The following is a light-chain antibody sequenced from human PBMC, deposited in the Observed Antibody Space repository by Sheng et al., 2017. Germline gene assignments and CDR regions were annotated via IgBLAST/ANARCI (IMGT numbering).Light chain of an antibody. CDR2: QDT. J-gene: IGLJ2*01. CDR1: KLGDKY. CDR3: QAWDSSTENVV. Sequence: SYDLTQSPSVSVSPGQTASITCSGDKLGDKYASWYQQKSGQSPVLVIYQDTKRPSGIPERFSGSNSGNTATLTISGTQAMDEADYYCQAWDSSTENVVFGGGTKLTV. V-gene: IGLV3-1*01.